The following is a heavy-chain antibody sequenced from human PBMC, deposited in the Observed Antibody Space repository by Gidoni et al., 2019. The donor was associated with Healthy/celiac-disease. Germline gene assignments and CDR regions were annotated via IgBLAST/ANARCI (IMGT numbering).Heavy chain of an antibody. CDR1: GGSISSYY. CDR3: ARDPSSSGLFDP. CDR2: IYYSGST. Sequence: QVPLQSSGPGLVKPSAPLSLTCTASGGSISSYYWSWIRQPPGKGLEWIGYIYYSGSTNYNPSLKSRVTISVDTSKNQFSLKLSSGTAADTAVYYCARDPSSSGLFDPWGQGTLVTVSS. V-gene: IGHV4-59*01. D-gene: IGHD6-6*01. J-gene: IGHJ5*02.